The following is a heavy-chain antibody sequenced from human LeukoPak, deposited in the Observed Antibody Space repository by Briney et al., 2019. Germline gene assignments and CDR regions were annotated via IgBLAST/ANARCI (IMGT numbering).Heavy chain of an antibody. D-gene: IGHD6-13*01. CDR1: GASISSYY. V-gene: IGHV4-59*01. CDR3: ARTPTYSSSWIFDY. J-gene: IGHJ4*02. CDR2: IYYSGST. Sequence: PSETLSLTCTVSGASISSYYWSWIRQPPGKGLEWIGDIYYSGSTNYNPSLKSRVTISVDTSKNQFSLKLSSVTAADTAVYYCARTPTYSSSWIFDYWGQGTLVTVSS.